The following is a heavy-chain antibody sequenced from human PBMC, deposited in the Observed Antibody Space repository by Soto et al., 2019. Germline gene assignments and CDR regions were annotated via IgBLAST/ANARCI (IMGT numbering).Heavy chain of an antibody. CDR2: IWNDGSNE. D-gene: IGHD3-10*01. CDR3: VRDAADSGYAFDI. V-gene: IGHV3-33*01. J-gene: IGHJ3*02. CDR1: GFTFSRDA. Sequence: QLVESGGGVVQPGRSLRLSCAASGFTFSRDAMHWVRQAPGKGLEWVAFIWNDGSNEYYADSVKGRAITSRDNSENTVYLQMNSLRGEATAVYFCVRDAADSGYAFDIWGQGTMVTVSS.